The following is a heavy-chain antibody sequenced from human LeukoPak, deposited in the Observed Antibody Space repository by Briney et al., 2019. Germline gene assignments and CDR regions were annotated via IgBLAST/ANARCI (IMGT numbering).Heavy chain of an antibody. CDR1: GASISSGGYY. CDR2: IYYRGST. J-gene: IGHJ5*02. CDR3: ARMTWGFDP. Sequence: SQTLSLTCTVSGASISSGGYYWSWIRQHPEKGLEWIGYIYYRGSTFYNPSLKSRVTISVDTSKNQFSLKLSSVTAADTAVYYCARMTWGFDPWGQGTLVTVSS. V-gene: IGHV4-31*03.